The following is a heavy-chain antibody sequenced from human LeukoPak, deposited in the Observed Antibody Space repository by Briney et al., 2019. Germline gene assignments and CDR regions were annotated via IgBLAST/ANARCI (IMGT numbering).Heavy chain of an antibody. D-gene: IGHD6-19*01. CDR1: GYSISSGYY. V-gene: IGHV4-38-2*02. CDR3: ARVGSGWYLDY. Sequence: SETLSLTCTVSGYSISSGYYWGWTRQPPGKGLEWIGSIYHSGSTYYNPSLKSRVTISVDTSKNQFSLKLSSVTAADTAVYYCARVGSGWYLDYWGQGTLVTVSS. J-gene: IGHJ4*02. CDR2: IYHSGST.